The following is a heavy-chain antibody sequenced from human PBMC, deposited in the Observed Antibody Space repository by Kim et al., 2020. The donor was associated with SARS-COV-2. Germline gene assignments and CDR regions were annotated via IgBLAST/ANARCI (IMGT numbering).Heavy chain of an antibody. J-gene: IGHJ6*02. Sequence: GGSLRLSCAASGFTIDAYAMHWVRQVPGKGLEWVSGISWNSGSVGYADSVEGRFIISRDNAKKSLYLQMNSLRAEDTASYYCAKEVILGVQGYGMDVWGQGTTVIVSS. CDR3: AKEVILGVQGYGMDV. V-gene: IGHV3-9*01. D-gene: IGHD3-10*01. CDR2: ISWNSGSV. CDR1: GFTIDAYA.